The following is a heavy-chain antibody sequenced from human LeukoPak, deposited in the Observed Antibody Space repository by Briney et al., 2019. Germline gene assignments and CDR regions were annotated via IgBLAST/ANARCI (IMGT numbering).Heavy chain of an antibody. D-gene: IGHD4-23*01. CDR3: AKRVQGNTGPFHC. J-gene: IGHJ4*02. V-gene: IGHV3-74*01. CDR1: GFTFSSYW. CDR2: IKSDGSST. Sequence: PGGSLRLSCAASGFTFSSYWMHWVRQAPGKGLVWVPRIKSDGSSTNYAGSVKGRFTISRDNSKNTLRLQMNSLRDEDTAVYYCAKRVQGNTGPFHCWGQGTLASVSS.